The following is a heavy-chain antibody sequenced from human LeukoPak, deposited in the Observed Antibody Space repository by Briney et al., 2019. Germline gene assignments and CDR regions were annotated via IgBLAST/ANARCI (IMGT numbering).Heavy chain of an antibody. CDR2: ISSSSSYI. Sequence: GGSLRLSCAASGFTFSSYSMNWVRQAPGKGLEWVSSISSSSSYIYYADSVKGRFTISRDSAKNSLYLQMNSLRAEDTAVYYCTRDGRVAYEMDVWGQGTTVTVSS. J-gene: IGHJ6*02. CDR1: GFTFSSYS. D-gene: IGHD2-15*01. CDR3: TRDGRVAYEMDV. V-gene: IGHV3-21*01.